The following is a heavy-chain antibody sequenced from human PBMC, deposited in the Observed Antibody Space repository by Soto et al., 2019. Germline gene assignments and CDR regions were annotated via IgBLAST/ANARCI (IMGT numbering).Heavy chain of an antibody. CDR3: ATGRDSVAPIPRGYFDY. CDR1: GYTFTTYA. D-gene: IGHD5-12*01. V-gene: IGHV1-3*01. J-gene: IGHJ4*02. CDR2: INAGNGNT. Sequence: QVQLVQSGAEVKKPGASVKVSCKASGYTFTTYAMHWVRQAPGQRLEWMGWINAGNGNTKYSQTFQGRVTITRDTSASTAYMELSSLRSEDTAVYYCATGRDSVAPIPRGYFDYWGQGTLVTVSS.